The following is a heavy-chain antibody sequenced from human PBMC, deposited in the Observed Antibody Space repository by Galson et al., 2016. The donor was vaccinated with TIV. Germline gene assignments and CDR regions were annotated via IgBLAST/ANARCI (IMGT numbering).Heavy chain of an antibody. D-gene: IGHD3-22*01. CDR1: GYIFTDYY. CDR3: ARDDGSTSGSDY. CDR2: INPKSGGA. J-gene: IGHJ4*02. Sequence: SGYIFTDYYIHWVRQAPGQGLEWLGWINPKSGGAIFAQKFQGRVTLTSDTSISTAYMDLSWLTFDDTAVYYCARDDGSTSGSDYWGQGTLVTVSS. V-gene: IGHV1-2*02.